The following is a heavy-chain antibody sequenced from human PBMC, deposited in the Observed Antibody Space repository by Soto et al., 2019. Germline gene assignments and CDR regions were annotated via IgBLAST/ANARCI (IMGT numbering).Heavy chain of an antibody. D-gene: IGHD3-3*01. CDR1: GGSISSGDYY. Sequence: SETLSLTCTVSGGSISSGDYYWSWIRQPPGKGLEWIGYIDYSGSTYYNPSLKSRVTISVDTSKNQFSLKLSSVTAADTAVYYCARVLYYDFWSGYYPPENYGMDVWGQGTTVTVSS. V-gene: IGHV4-30-4*01. CDR2: IDYSGST. J-gene: IGHJ6*02. CDR3: ARVLYYDFWSGYYPPENYGMDV.